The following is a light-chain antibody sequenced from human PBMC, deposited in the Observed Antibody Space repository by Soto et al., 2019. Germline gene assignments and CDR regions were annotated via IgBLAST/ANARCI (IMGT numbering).Light chain of an antibody. J-gene: IGLJ2*01. Sequence: QAVVTQPPSVSGAPGQRITISCTGGSSNIGAGYDVHWYQQLPGTAPKLLMFGNTNRPSGVPDRFSGSKSGTSASLAITGPQAEGEAEYYGQSYDSSLSGDVVFGGGTKLTVL. CDR1: SSNIGAGYD. CDR3: QSYDSSLSGDVV. CDR2: GNT. V-gene: IGLV1-40*01.